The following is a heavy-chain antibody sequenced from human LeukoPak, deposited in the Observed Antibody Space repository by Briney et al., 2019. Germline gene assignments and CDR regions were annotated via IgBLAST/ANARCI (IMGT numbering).Heavy chain of an antibody. CDR1: GFTFSSYS. J-gene: IGHJ4*02. CDR2: ISSSSSYI. V-gene: IGHV3-21*01. CDR3: ARDPVAAAGKRFDY. Sequence: GGSLRLSCAASGFTFSSYSMNWVRQAPGKGLEWVSSISSSSSYICYADSVKGRFTISRDNAKNSLYLQMNSLRAEDTAVYYCARDPVAAAGKRFDYWDQGTLVTVSS. D-gene: IGHD6-13*01.